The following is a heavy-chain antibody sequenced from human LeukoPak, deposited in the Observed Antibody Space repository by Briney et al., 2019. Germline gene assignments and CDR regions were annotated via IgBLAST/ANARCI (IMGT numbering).Heavy chain of an antibody. D-gene: IGHD5-12*01. CDR3: ARRTYSGYYYYFDF. J-gene: IGHJ4*02. CDR1: GGSISSSGYY. Sequence: SETLSLTCSVSGGSISSSGYYWDWIRQPPGKGLEWIGSIYYSGNTDYNPSLKSRITISVSTSKNRFSLNVTSVTAADTAVYYCARRTYSGYYYYFDFWGEGTVVTVSS. V-gene: IGHV4-39*01. CDR2: IYYSGNT.